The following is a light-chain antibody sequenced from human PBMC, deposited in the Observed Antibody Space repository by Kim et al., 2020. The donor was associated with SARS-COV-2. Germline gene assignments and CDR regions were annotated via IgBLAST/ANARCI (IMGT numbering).Light chain of an antibody. CDR3: ATGDDSLNGWV. V-gene: IGLV1-44*01. J-gene: IGLJ2*01. CDR2: SNS. CDR1: NL. Sequence: NLVNWYQHPPGTAPKLLISSNSRRPAGVPARFSGSKSGPSASLAIRGLQSEDEADYYCATGDDSLNGWVFGGGTKVTVL.